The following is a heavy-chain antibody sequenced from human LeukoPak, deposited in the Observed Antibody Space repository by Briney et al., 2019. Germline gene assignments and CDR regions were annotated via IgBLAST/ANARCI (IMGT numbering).Heavy chain of an antibody. Sequence: ASVKVSCKASGFTFTSYDINWVRQATGQGLEWMGWMNPNSGNTGYAQKFQGRVTMTRNTSISTAYMELSSLRSEDTAVYYCARTFSGSPGFDLWGRGTLVTVSS. D-gene: IGHD1-26*01. CDR2: MNPNSGNT. CDR1: GFTFTSYD. CDR3: ARTFSGSPGFDL. J-gene: IGHJ2*01. V-gene: IGHV1-8*02.